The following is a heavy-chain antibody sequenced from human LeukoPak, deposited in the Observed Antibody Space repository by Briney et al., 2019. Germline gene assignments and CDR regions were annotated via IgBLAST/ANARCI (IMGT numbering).Heavy chain of an antibody. CDR2: IIPIFGTA. D-gene: IGHD2-15*01. CDR1: GGTFSSYA. J-gene: IGHJ6*03. V-gene: IGHV1-69*05. CDR3: ARGTFDCSGGSCYHAGDYYYYMDV. Sequence: SVKVSCKASGGTFSSYAISWVRQAPGQGLEWMGRIIPIFGTANYAQKFQGRVTITMDESTSTAYMELSSLRSEDTAVYYCARGTFDCSGGSCYHAGDYYYYMDVWGKGTTVTVSS.